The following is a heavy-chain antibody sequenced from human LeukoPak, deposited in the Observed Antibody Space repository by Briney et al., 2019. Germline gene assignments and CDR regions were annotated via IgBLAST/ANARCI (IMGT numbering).Heavy chain of an antibody. J-gene: IGHJ3*02. CDR2: IRYDGSNK. CDR3: AKDFGKGMVRGAGAFDI. CDR1: GFTFSSYG. V-gene: IGHV3-30*02. Sequence: GGSLRLSCAASGFTFSSYGMHWVRQAPGKGLEWVAFIRYDGSNKYYADSVKGRFTISRDNSKNTLYLQMNSLRAEDTAVYYCAKDFGKGMVRGAGAFDIWGQGTMVTVSS. D-gene: IGHD3-10*01.